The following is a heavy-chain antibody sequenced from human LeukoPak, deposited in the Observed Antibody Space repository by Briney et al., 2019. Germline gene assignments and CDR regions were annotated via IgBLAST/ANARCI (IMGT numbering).Heavy chain of an antibody. CDR3: ATDEVVVAANDAAFDI. D-gene: IGHD2-15*01. J-gene: IGHJ3*02. Sequence: ASVKVSCKVSGYTLTELSMHWVRQAPGKGLEWMGGFDPEDGETIYAQKFQGRVTMTEDTSTDTAYMELSSLRSEDMAVYYCATDEVVVAANDAAFDIWGQGTMVTVSS. CDR1: GYTLTELS. CDR2: FDPEDGET. V-gene: IGHV1-24*01.